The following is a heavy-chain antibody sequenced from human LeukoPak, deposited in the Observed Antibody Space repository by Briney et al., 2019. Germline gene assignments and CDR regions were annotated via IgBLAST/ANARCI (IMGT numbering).Heavy chain of an antibody. V-gene: IGHV4-59*01. D-gene: IGHD1-26*01. Sequence: SETLSLTCTVSGGSISSYYWSWIRQPPGKGLEWIGYIYYSGSTNYNPSLKSRVTISVDTSKNQFSLKLSSVTAADTAVYYCAAHGGSYLRALDYWGLGTLVTVSS. CDR3: AAHGGSYLRALDY. CDR2: IYYSGST. J-gene: IGHJ4*02. CDR1: GGSISSYY.